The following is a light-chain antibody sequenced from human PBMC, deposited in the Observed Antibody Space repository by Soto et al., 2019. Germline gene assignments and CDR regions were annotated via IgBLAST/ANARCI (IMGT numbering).Light chain of an antibody. CDR2: DVS. J-gene: IGLJ1*01. Sequence: SVLTQPASVSGSPGQSIAISCTGTSSDVGGYNYVSWYQQHPGKAPKLMVYDVSNRPSGVSNRFSGSKSGNTASLTISGLQADDEADYSCSSYTSSSTHVFGTVTKVTVL. V-gene: IGLV2-14*01. CDR1: SSDVGGYNY. CDR3: SSYTSSSTHV.